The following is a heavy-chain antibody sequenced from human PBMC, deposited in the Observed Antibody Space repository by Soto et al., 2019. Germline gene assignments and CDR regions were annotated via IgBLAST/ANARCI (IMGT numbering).Heavy chain of an antibody. J-gene: IGHJ4*02. CDR3: ARRTSTSGWRHYFDY. CDR1: GFTFRNYD. V-gene: IGHV3-23*01. CDR2: LSGSGGGT. Sequence: PGGSLRLSCAASGFTFRNYDLHWVRQAPGKGLEWVSFLSGSGGGTYYADSVKGRFTISRDNSKNTLYLQMNSLKPSDTAVYYCARRTSTSGWRHYFDYWGQGALVTVSS. D-gene: IGHD6-19*01.